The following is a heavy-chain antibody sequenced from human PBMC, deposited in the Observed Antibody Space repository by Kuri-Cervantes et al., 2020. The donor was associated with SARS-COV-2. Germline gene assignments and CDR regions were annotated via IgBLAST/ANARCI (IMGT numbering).Heavy chain of an antibody. CDR3: ARLIIGCSSTSCYADWGWFDP. Sequence: KVSCKGSGYSSTSYWIGWVRQMPGKGLECMGIIYPGDSDTRYSPSFQGQVTTSADRSISTAYLQWSSLKASDTAMYYCARLIIGCSSTSCYADWGWFDPWGQGTLVTVSS. CDR2: IYPGDSDT. J-gene: IGHJ5*02. V-gene: IGHV5-51*01. D-gene: IGHD2-2*01. CDR1: GYSSTSYW.